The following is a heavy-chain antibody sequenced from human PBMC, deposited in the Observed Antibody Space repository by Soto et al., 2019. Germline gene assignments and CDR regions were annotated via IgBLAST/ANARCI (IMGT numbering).Heavy chain of an antibody. CDR1: GGTFSGYA. CDR3: ARDARSITGTTSSEDFQH. CDR2: IIPLLGIT. J-gene: IGHJ1*01. D-gene: IGHD1-20*01. V-gene: IGHV1-69*01. Sequence: QAQLMQSGADVKKPGSSVKVSCKASGGTFSGYAINWVRQAPGQGLEWMGGIIPLLGITDYGQKFQDRITIAADESTGTAYMDLRGLRAEYTAVYYCARDARSITGTTSSEDFQHWGQGTLVSVSS.